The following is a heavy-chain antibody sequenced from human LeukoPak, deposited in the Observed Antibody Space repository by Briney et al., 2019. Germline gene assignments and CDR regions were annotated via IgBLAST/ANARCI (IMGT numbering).Heavy chain of an antibody. CDR3: AKDGGIVGATFGIDY. J-gene: IGHJ4*02. V-gene: IGHV3-30*02. CDR2: IRYDGSNK. CDR1: GFTFSSYG. Sequence: GGTLRLSCAASGFTFSSYGMSWVRQAPGKGLEWVAFIRYDGSNKYYADSVKGRFTISRDNSKNTLYLQMNSLRAEDTAVYYCAKDGGIVGATFGIDYWGQGTLVTVSS. D-gene: IGHD1-26*01.